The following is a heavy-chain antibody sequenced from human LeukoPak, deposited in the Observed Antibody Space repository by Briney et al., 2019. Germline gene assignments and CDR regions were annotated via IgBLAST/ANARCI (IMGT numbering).Heavy chain of an antibody. CDR2: IYYSGST. J-gene: IGHJ6*03. Sequence: PSETLSLTCTVSGGSISSSSYYWGWIRQPPGKGLEWIGSIYYSGSTYYNPSLKSRVTISVDTSKNQFFLKLSSVTAADTAVYYCARVLSSGWLYYYYYYMDVWGKGTTVTVSS. V-gene: IGHV4-39*07. D-gene: IGHD6-19*01. CDR3: ARVLSSGWLYYYYYYMDV. CDR1: GGSISSSSYY.